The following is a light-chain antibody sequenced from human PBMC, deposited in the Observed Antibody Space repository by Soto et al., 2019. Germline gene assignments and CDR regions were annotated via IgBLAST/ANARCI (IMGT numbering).Light chain of an antibody. J-gene: IGKJ2*01. CDR3: QQRSNWPYT. Sequence: EIVLTQSPVTLSLSPGERATLSCRASQSVGIYLGWYQQKPGQAPRLLIYDASNRATGIPARFSGSGSGTDFTLTISSLEPEDFAVYYCQQRSNWPYTFGQGTNLEIK. CDR2: DAS. V-gene: IGKV3-11*01. CDR1: QSVGIY.